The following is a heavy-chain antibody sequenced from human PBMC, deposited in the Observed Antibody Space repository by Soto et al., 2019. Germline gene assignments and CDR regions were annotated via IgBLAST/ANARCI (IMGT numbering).Heavy chain of an antibody. J-gene: IGHJ4*02. Sequence: QVQLQESGPGLVKPSQTLSLTCTVSGGSISSGGYYWSWIRQHPGKGLEWIGYIYYSGSTYYNPSLKSRVTISVDTSKNQFSLKLSSVTAADTAVYYCARKVDYDSSGYPRYYFDYWGQGTLVTVSS. CDR3: ARKVDYDSSGYPRYYFDY. CDR2: IYYSGST. V-gene: IGHV4-31*03. CDR1: GGSISSGGYY. D-gene: IGHD3-22*01.